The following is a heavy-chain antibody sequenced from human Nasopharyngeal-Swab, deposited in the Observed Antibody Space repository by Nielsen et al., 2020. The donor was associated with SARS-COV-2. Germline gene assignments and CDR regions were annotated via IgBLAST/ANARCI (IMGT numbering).Heavy chain of an antibody. J-gene: IGHJ2*01. Sequence: SETLSLTCTVSGGSISSGGYYWSWIRQHPGKGLEWIGYIYYSGGTYYNPSLKSRVTISVDTSKNQFSLKLSSVTAADTAVYYCARSPSPHITMIVVVTHWYFDLWGRGTLVTVSS. CDR3: ARSPSPHITMIVVVTHWYFDL. D-gene: IGHD3-22*01. CDR1: GGSISSGGYY. V-gene: IGHV4-31*03. CDR2: IYYSGGT.